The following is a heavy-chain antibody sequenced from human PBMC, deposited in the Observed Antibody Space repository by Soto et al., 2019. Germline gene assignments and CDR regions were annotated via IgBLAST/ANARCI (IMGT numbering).Heavy chain of an antibody. CDR1: GGSFSGYY. CDR3: ARAKTMTTVDRSVPPEKHYFDY. D-gene: IGHD4-17*01. CDR2: INHSGST. V-gene: IGHV4-34*01. J-gene: IGHJ4*02. Sequence: SETLSLTCAVYGGSFSGYYWSWIRQPPGKGLEWIGEINHSGSTNYNPSLKSRVTISVDTSKNQFSLKLSSVTAADTAVYYCARAKTMTTVDRSVPPEKHYFDYWGQGTLVTVSS.